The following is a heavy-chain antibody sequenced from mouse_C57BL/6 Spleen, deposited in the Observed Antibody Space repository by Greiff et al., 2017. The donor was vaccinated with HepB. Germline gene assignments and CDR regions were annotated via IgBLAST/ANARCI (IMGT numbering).Heavy chain of an antibody. D-gene: IGHD2-5*01. V-gene: IGHV1-4*01. CDR3: ARTTYSNYEWFAY. CDR2: INPSSGYT. Sequence: QVQLKESGAELARPGASVKMSCKASGYTFTSYTMHWVKQRPGQGLEWIGYINPSSGYTKYNQKFKDKATLTADKSSSTAYMQLSSLTSEDSAVYYCARTTYSNYEWFAYWGQGTLVTVSA. J-gene: IGHJ3*01. CDR1: GYTFTSYT.